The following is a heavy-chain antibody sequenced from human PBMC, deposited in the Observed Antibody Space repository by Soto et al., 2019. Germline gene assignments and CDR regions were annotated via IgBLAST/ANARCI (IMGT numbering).Heavy chain of an antibody. J-gene: IGHJ3*02. CDR3: ARDRGRHFDI. CDR2: VSNDGTTT. V-gene: IGHV3-74*03. Sequence: GVSMSLPCSAPGFAFGSHCMERVRQAPGEGLVWVSQVSNDGTTTEYADFVKGRFTVSRDNAKNTVHLQMNSLRAEDTAVYYCARDRGRHFDIWGQGPVVTVS. CDR1: GFAFGSHC.